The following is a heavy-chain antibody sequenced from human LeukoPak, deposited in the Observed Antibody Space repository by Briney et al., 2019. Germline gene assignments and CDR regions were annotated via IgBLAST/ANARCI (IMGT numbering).Heavy chain of an antibody. Sequence: PSETLSLTCTVSGGSISSYYWSWIRQPPGKGLEWIGYIYYSGSTNYNPSLKSRVTISVDTSKNQFSLKLSSVTAADTAVYYCARTKRGYSYGYYPGGYYYGMDGWGQGTTVTVSS. CDR1: GGSISSYY. J-gene: IGHJ6*02. D-gene: IGHD5-18*01. V-gene: IGHV4-59*12. CDR3: ARTKRGYSYGYYPGGYYYGMDG. CDR2: IYYSGST.